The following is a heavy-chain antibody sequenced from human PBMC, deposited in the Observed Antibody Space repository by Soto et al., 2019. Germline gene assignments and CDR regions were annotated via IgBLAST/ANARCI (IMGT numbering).Heavy chain of an antibody. CDR3: ASYDLEDYGGNKGGMDV. Sequence: QVQLVQSGAEVKKPGSSVKVSCKASGGTFSSYTISWVRQAPGQGLEWMGRIIPILGIANYAQKFQGRVTITADKTTSTSYIELSSLRSEDTAVDYCASYDLEDYGGNKGGMDVWGQGTTVTGSS. CDR1: GGTFSSYT. V-gene: IGHV1-69*02. CDR2: IIPILGIA. D-gene: IGHD4-17*01. J-gene: IGHJ6*02.